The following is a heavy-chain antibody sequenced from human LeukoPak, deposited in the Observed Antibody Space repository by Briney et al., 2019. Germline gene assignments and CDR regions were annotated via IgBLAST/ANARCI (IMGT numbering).Heavy chain of an antibody. CDR1: GFTFSSYA. D-gene: IGHD5-18*01. J-gene: IGHJ4*02. Sequence: GGSLRLSCAASGFTFSSYAMSWVRQAPGKGLEWVANIKQDGSEKYYVDSVKGRFTISRDNAKKSLYLQMNSLGAEDTAVYYCARHLSGITGYTYGRGIDYWGQGTLVTVSS. CDR3: ARHLSGITGYTYGRGIDY. CDR2: IKQDGSEK. V-gene: IGHV3-7*01.